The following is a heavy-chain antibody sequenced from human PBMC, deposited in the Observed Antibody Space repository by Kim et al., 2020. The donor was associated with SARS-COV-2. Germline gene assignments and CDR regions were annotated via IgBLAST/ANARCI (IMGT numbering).Heavy chain of an antibody. CDR2: IIPILGIA. Sequence: SVKVSCKASGGTFSSYAISWVRQAPGQGLEWMGRIIPILGIANYAQKFQGRVTITADKSTSTAYMELSSLRSEDTAVYYCARETGGIYCSSTSCPYGNWFDPWGQGTLVTVSS. V-gene: IGHV1-69*04. D-gene: IGHD2-2*01. CDR1: GGTFSSYA. J-gene: IGHJ5*02. CDR3: ARETGGIYCSSTSCPYGNWFDP.